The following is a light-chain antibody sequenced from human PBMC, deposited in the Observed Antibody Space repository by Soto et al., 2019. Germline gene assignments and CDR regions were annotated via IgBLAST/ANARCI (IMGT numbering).Light chain of an antibody. J-gene: IGKJ4*02. CDR1: QNVANY. V-gene: IGKV3-11*01. CDR3: QQRNNWPLT. CDR2: GIS. Sequence: ETVLTQSPATLSLPPWERATLSCRASQNVANYLDWYQQKPGQAPRLLIYGISTRATGIPARFGGSGSGTDFTLTISSLEPEDFAVYYCQQRNNWPLTFGGGTKVDNK.